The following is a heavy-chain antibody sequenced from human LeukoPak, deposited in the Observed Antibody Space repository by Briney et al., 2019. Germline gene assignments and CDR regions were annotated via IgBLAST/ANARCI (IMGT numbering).Heavy chain of an antibody. CDR1: GGSFSGYY. Sequence: SETLSLTCAVYGGSFSGYYWSWIRQPPGKGLEWIGEINHSGSTNYNPPLKSRVTISVDTSKNQFSLKLSSVTAADTAVYYCARSDGYGLVGIWGQGTMVTVSS. CDR2: INHSGST. D-gene: IGHD3-10*01. CDR3: ARSDGYGLVGI. J-gene: IGHJ3*02. V-gene: IGHV4-34*01.